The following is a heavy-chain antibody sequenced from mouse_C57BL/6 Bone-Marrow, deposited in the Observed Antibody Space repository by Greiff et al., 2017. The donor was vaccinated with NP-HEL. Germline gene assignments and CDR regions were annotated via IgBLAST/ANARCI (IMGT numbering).Heavy chain of an antibody. CDR1: GFTFSSYG. D-gene: IGHD1-3*01. CDR2: ISSGGSYT. V-gene: IGHV5-6*02. CDR3: ARLMAGFYYAMDY. J-gene: IGHJ4*01. Sequence: VMLVESGGDLVKPGGSLKLSCAASGFTFSSYGMSWVRQTPDKRLEWVATISSGGSYTYYPDSVKGRFTISRDNAKNTLYLQMSSLKSEDTAMYYCARLMAGFYYAMDYWGQGTSVTVSS.